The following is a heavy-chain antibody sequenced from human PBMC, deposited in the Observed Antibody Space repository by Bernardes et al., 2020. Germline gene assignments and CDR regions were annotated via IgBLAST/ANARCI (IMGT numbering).Heavy chain of an antibody. J-gene: IGHJ6*02. D-gene: IGHD2-21*01. CDR1: GFTFSNAW. Sequence: GGSLRLSCAASGFTFSNAWMSWVRQAPGKGLEWVGRIKSKTDGGTTDYAAPVKGRFTISRDDSKNTLYLQMNSLKTEDTAVYYCTTDFSYCGGDCSVYYYGMDVWGQGTTVTVSS. CDR3: TTDFSYCGGDCSVYYYGMDV. V-gene: IGHV3-15*01. CDR2: IKSKTDGGTT.